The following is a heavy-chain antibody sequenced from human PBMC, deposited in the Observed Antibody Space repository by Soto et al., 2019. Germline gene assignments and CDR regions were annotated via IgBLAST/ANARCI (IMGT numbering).Heavy chain of an antibody. J-gene: IGHJ4*02. CDR1: GYTFSNYA. CDR2: INTGSGYT. D-gene: IGHD2-8*02. CDR3: ARDRVYTGGSDADY. V-gene: IGHV1-18*01. Sequence: QVHLVQSGAEVKKPGSSVRVSCKTSGYTFSNYAISWVRQAPGQGLEWMGWINTGSGYTNYAHDRVTMHKDASTYTAYLEVTSLRSDDTAIYYCARDRVYTGGSDADYWGQGTLVTVSS.